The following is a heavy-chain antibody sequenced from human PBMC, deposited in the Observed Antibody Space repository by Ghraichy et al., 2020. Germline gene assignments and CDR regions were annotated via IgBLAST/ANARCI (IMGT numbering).Heavy chain of an antibody. Sequence: LTLTCAASGFTFSDYYMSWIRQAPGKGLEWVSYISSDGNTMYYADSVKGRFAISRDNAKNSVYLQMNSLRAEDMAVYYCTRDRGQIYYYFNMDVWGQGTAVTVSS. V-gene: IGHV3-11*01. D-gene: IGHD5-24*01. J-gene: IGHJ6*02. CDR3: TRDRGQIYYYFNMDV. CDR1: GFTFSDYY. CDR2: ISSDGNTM.